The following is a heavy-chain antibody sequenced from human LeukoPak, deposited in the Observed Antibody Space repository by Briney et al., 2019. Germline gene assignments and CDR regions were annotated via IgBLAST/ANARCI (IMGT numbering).Heavy chain of an antibody. CDR1: GYTFTGYY. CDR2: INPNGGGT. D-gene: IGHD5-24*01. V-gene: IGHV1-2*02. CDR3: SRRRSGDGNKYSPFDY. Sequence: HWASVKVSCKASGYTFTGYYMHWVRQAPGQGLEWMGWINPNGGGTNYAQKFQGRVTMTRDTSISTAYMELTRLRSDDTAVYYCSRRRSGDGNKYSPFDYWGQGTLVTVSS. J-gene: IGHJ4*02.